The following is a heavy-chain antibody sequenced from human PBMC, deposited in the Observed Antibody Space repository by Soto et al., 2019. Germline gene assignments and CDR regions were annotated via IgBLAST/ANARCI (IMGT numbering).Heavy chain of an antibody. CDR2: ISGSGGST. CDR3: AKDTPLEYYYDSSGYSDY. D-gene: IGHD3-22*01. CDR1: GFTFSSYA. J-gene: IGHJ4*02. V-gene: IGHV3-23*01. Sequence: GGSLRLSCAASGFTFSSYAMSWVRQAPGKGLEWVSAISGSGGSTYYADSVKGRFTISRDNSKNTLYLQMDSLRAEDTAVYYCAKDTPLEYYYDSSGYSDYWGQGTLVTVSS.